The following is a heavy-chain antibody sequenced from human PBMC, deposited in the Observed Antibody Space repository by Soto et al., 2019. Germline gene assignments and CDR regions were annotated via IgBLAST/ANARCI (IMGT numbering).Heavy chain of an antibody. Sequence: SETLSLTCTVSGVSITSSSDYWGWIRQRPGKGLEWIGTIYHGGTTYYNPSLKRRVAISVDTSKNQFSLHLRSVTAADTAMYSCASRGGVTQIKNYFDTWGPGTLVTVSS. V-gene: IGHV4-39*01. D-gene: IGHD1-7*01. CDR3: ASRGGVTQIKNYFDT. CDR2: IYHGGTT. CDR1: GVSITSSSDY. J-gene: IGHJ5*02.